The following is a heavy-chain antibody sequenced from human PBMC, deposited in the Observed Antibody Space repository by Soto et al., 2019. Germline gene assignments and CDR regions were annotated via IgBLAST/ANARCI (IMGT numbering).Heavy chain of an antibody. V-gene: IGHV3-23*01. D-gene: IGHD1-26*01. CDR2: ISGSGGST. CDR3: AIRGSGSYYDY. Sequence: EVQLLESGGGLVQPGGSLRLSCAASGFTFSSYSMRWVRQAPGKGLEWVSAISGSGGSTYYADSVKGRFTISRDNSKNTLYLQMNSLRAVDTAVYYWAIRGSGSYYDYWGQGTLVNVSS. CDR1: GFTFSSYS. J-gene: IGHJ4*02.